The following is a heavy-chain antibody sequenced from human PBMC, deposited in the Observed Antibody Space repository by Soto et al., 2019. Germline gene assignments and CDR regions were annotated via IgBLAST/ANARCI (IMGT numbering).Heavy chain of an antibody. CDR2: ISTDGGGS. CDR3: ARYGSGSSYDY. D-gene: IGHD3-10*01. J-gene: IGHJ4*02. CDR1: GFTFTTYA. Sequence: GGSLRLSCAASGFTFTTYAMHWVRQAPGKGLEYVSAISTDGGGSYYANSVKGRFTISRDNSKNTLYLQMGSLRAEDMAVYYCARYGSGSSYDYWGQGTLVTVSS. V-gene: IGHV3-64*01.